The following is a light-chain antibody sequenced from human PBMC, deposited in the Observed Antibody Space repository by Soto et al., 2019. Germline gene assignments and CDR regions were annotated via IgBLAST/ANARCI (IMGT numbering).Light chain of an antibody. CDR3: QQYSTSPT. CDR2: GAS. Sequence: EIVLTQSPGTLSLSPGERATLSCRASQSVSSSFLAWYQQKPGQAPRLLIYGASSRATGIPDRFSGSGSGTDFTLTISRLEPDDFAVYYCQQYSTSPTFGQGTKVEI. J-gene: IGKJ1*01. V-gene: IGKV3-20*01. CDR1: QSVSSSF.